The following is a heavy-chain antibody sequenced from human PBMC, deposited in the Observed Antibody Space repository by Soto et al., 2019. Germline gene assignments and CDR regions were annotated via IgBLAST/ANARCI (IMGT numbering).Heavy chain of an antibody. V-gene: IGHV4-59*01. D-gene: IGHD3-22*01. CDR2: IYYSGST. J-gene: IGHJ3*02. Sequence: KASETLSLTCTVSGGSISSYYWSWIRQPPGKGLEWIGYIYYSGSTNYNPSLKSRVTISVDTSKNQFSLKLSSVTAADTAVYYCARGRSYYDGRSGRGGAFDILGQGTMVTV. CDR1: GGSISSYY. CDR3: ARGRSYYDGRSGRGGAFDI.